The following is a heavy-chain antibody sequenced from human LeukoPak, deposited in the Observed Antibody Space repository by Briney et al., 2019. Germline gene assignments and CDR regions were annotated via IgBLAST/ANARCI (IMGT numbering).Heavy chain of an antibody. Sequence: GGSLRLAWAASGFTFSSYWIRWVRQVPGKWLVWVARMSPVGGNITYADSVKGRFTISRDNAKNTLYLQMESLRAEDPGVYYCARRNQADDYWGQGTLVTVSS. CDR3: ARRNQADDY. CDR1: GFTFSSYW. CDR2: MSPVGGNI. V-gene: IGHV3-74*01. D-gene: IGHD1-14*01. J-gene: IGHJ4*02.